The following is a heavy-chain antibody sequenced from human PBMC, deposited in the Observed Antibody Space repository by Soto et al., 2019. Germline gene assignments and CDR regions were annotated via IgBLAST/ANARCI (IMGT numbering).Heavy chain of an antibody. CDR1: GDSISSSTYY. CDR2: IYYSGTT. Sequence: LSLTCTVSGDSISSSTYYWGWIRQPPGKGLEWIGNIYYSGTTYHNPSLKSRATISVDTSKNQFSLKLRSVTAADTAVYYCARGRGITATGKSWFEPWGQGARVTVSS. CDR3: ARGRGITATGKSWFEP. D-gene: IGHD6-13*01. J-gene: IGHJ5*02. V-gene: IGHV4-39*01.